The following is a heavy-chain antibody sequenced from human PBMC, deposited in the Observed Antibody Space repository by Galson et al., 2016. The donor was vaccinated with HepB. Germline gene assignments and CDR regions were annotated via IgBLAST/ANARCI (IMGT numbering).Heavy chain of an antibody. Sequence: SLRLSCAASGFTFSSYIMYWVRQAPGKGLEWVAAVSKDGNNKYYADTVKGRFTISRDHSKNTLYMQVKSLRAEDSALYYCARDYSTIAALDYWGQGTLVTVSS. CDR1: GFTFSSYI. V-gene: IGHV3-30*04. D-gene: IGHD6-6*01. CDR2: VSKDGNNK. J-gene: IGHJ4*02. CDR3: ARDYSTIAALDY.